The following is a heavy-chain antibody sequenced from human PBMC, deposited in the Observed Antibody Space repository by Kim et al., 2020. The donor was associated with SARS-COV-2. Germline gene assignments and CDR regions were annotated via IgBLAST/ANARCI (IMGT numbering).Heavy chain of an antibody. D-gene: IGHD2-21*02. Sequence: SETLSLTCSVSGGSIRAGGHYWSWVRQTPGKGLEWIANIYHTGTTYFNPSLKGRVSMSVDTSKNEFSLKLNSVTAADTAVYFCTRVGDYGGHSLRTFDYWGPGVLVTVSS. J-gene: IGHJ4*02. CDR3: TRVGDYGGHSLRTFDY. CDR1: GGSIRAGGHY. CDR2: IYHTGTT. V-gene: IGHV4-30-4*01.